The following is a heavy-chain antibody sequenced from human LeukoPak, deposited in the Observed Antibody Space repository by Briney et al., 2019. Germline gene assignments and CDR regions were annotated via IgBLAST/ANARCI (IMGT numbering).Heavy chain of an antibody. CDR1: GFTFSSYW. CDR2: IKQEGSEI. Sequence: GGSLRLSCAASGFTFSSYWMSWVRQAPGKGLEWVANIKQEGSEIYYGDSVRGRFSISRDNAKNSAFLQMNSPRAEDTAIYYCATISAQTFDIWGQGTLVSVSS. CDR3: ATISAQTFDI. J-gene: IGHJ3*02. D-gene: IGHD5-24*01. V-gene: IGHV3-7*01.